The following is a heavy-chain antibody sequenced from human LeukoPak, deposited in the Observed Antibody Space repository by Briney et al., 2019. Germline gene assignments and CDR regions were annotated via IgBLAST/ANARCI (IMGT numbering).Heavy chain of an antibody. J-gene: IGHJ3*01. Sequence: GGSLRLSCAASGFTFNGYVMYWVRQSPGTGLEWVSGISDSGGTIYYADSVKRRFTISRDNSKNTLYLQMNSLRAEDTAVYYCAKRGHGYRGFDVWGQGAMVTVSS. CDR1: GFTFNGYV. CDR2: ISDSGGTI. D-gene: IGHD5-24*01. V-gene: IGHV3-23*01. CDR3: AKRGHGYRGFDV.